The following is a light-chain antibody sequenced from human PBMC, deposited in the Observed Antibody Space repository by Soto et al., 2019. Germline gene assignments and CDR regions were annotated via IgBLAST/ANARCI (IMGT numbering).Light chain of an antibody. CDR1: QTISSW. V-gene: IGKV1-5*03. CDR3: QHYNSYSEA. J-gene: IGKJ1*01. CDR2: KAS. Sequence: DIQMTQSPSTLSGSVGDRVTITCRARQTISSWLAWYQQKPGKAPKLLISKASTLNSGVHSRLSGSGSGTEFTLTTSSLQHDDVATNYCQHYNSYSEAFGQGTKVDIK.